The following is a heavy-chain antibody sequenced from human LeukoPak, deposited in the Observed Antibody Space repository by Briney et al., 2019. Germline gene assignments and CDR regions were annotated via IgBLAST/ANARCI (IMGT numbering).Heavy chain of an antibody. CDR2: ISYDGSNK. CDR1: GFTFSSYG. Sequence: PGGSLRLSCAASGFTFSSYGMHRVRQAPGKGLEWVAVISYDGSNKYYADSVKGRFTISRDNSKNTLYLQMNSLRAEDTAVYYCAKLATTVTTEAFDYWGQGTLVTVSS. J-gene: IGHJ4*02. V-gene: IGHV3-30*18. CDR3: AKLATTVTTEAFDY. D-gene: IGHD4-17*01.